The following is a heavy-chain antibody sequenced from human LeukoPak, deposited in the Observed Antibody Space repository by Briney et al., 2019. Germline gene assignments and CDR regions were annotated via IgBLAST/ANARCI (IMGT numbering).Heavy chain of an antibody. J-gene: IGHJ4*02. D-gene: IGHD5-18*01. Sequence: PGGSLRLSCAASGFTFNGYWMSWVRQAPGKGLERVANIKEDGSEKYYVDSVKGRFTISRDNAKNSLYLQMNSLRAEDTAVYYCAREYGYSYGTVWGQGTLVTVSS. V-gene: IGHV3-7*03. CDR3: AREYGYSYGTV. CDR1: GFTFNGYW. CDR2: IKEDGSEK.